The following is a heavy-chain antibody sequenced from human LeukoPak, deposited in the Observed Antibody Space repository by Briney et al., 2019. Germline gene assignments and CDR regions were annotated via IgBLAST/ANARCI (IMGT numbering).Heavy chain of an antibody. CDR3: AKDRTLWLFQDY. V-gene: IGHV3-23*01. CDR1: VFTFSSFA. CDR2: ISGSGGST. J-gene: IGHJ4*02. Sequence: GGSLRLSCAASVFTFSSFAMSWVRQAPVQGLEWVSAISGSGGSTYSADSVTGRFTISRDNSKNTLYLQMNSLRAEDTAVYYCAKDRTLWLFQDYWGQGTLVSVSS. D-gene: IGHD3-16*01.